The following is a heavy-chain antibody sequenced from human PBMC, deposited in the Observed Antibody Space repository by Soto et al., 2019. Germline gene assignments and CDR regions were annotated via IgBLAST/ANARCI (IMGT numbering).Heavy chain of an antibody. CDR2: ISWNSGSI. CDR3: AKDTGWFDP. CDR1: GFTFDDYA. V-gene: IGHV3-9*01. Sequence: GGSLRLSCAASGFTFDDYAMHWVRQAPGKGLEWVSGISWNSGSIGYADSVKGRFTISRDNAKNSLYLQMNSLRAEDTALYYCAKDTGWFDPWGQGTLVTV. J-gene: IGHJ5*02.